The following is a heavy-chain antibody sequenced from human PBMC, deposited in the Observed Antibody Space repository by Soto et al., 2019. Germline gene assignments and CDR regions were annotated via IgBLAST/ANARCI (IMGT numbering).Heavy chain of an antibody. Sequence: PSETLSLTCAVYGGSFIGYYWSWIRQPPGKGLEWIGEINHSGSTNYNPSLKSRVTISVDTSKNQFSLKLSSVTAADTAVYYCARGRIAVAVSYFQHWGQGTLVTVSS. V-gene: IGHV4-34*01. CDR3: ARGRIAVAVSYFQH. CDR1: GGSFIGYY. CDR2: INHSGST. D-gene: IGHD6-19*01. J-gene: IGHJ1*01.